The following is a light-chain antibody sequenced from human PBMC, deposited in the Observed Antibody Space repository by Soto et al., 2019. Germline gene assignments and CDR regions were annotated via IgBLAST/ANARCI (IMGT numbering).Light chain of an antibody. J-gene: IGLJ2*01. CDR2: GNS. V-gene: IGLV1-44*01. Sequence: QTVVTQPPSASGTPGQRVTLSCSGSSSNIGYNAVNWYQQLPGKAPKLLMHGNSQRPSGVPDRFSGSKSGNTASLTSSGLQTEDEADYYCCSYAGSYTLVFGGGTKVTVL. CDR3: CSYAGSYTLV. CDR1: SSNIGYNA.